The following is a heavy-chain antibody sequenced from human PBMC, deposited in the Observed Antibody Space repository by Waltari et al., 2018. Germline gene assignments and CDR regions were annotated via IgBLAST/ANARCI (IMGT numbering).Heavy chain of an antibody. Sequence: QVQLQQWGAGLLQSSETLSLTCAVYGGSFSGYYWGWVRQPPGKGLEWIGEINHAGYTNHTPSLRSRVTRSADTSKSQFSLKLNSVTAADTAVYYCVRLEDCTGPGGHCYSGDPFALDVWGQGTTVTVSS. J-gene: IGHJ6*02. D-gene: IGHD2-15*01. V-gene: IGHV4-34*02. CDR2: INHAGYT. CDR3: VRLEDCTGPGGHCYSGDPFALDV. CDR1: GGSFSGYY.